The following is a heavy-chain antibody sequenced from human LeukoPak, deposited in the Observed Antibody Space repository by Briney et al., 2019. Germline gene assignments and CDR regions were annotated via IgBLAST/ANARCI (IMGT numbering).Heavy chain of an antibody. J-gene: IGHJ5*02. D-gene: IGHD3-10*01. CDR2: INAGNGNT. CDR1: GYTFTSYA. Sequence: GSVKVSCKASGYTFTSYAMHWVRQAPGQRLEWMGWINAGNGNTKYSQKFQGRVTITRDTSASTAYMELSSLRSEDTAVYYCARASLLWFGELSSWFDPWGQGTLVTVSS. CDR3: ARASLLWFGELSSWFDP. V-gene: IGHV1-3*01.